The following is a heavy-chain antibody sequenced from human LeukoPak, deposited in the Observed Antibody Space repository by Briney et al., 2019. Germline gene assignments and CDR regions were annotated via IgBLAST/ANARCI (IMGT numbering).Heavy chain of an antibody. Sequence: GESLKISCKGSGYSFTSYWIAWVRQMPEKGLEWMGIIYPGDSDTRYSPSFQGQVTISADKSISTAYLQWSSLKASDTAMYYCARRVGSSSWFFDYWGQGTLVTVSS. J-gene: IGHJ4*02. D-gene: IGHD6-13*01. CDR3: ARRVGSSSWFFDY. CDR2: IYPGDSDT. CDR1: GYSFTSYW. V-gene: IGHV5-51*01.